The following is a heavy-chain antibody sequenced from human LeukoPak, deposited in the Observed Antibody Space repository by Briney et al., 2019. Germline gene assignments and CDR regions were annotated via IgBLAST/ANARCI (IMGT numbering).Heavy chain of an antibody. V-gene: IGHV3-74*01. CDR1: GFTFTTYW. D-gene: IGHD5-18*01. CDR3: ARDAVDTANAV. J-gene: IGHJ6*02. Sequence: GGSLRLSCAASGFTFTTYWMHWVRQAPGKGLVWVSHINSDGSITSYADSVKGRFTISRHNAKNTLYLQMNSLRAEDTAVYYCARDAVDTANAVWGQGTTVTVSS. CDR2: INSDGSIT.